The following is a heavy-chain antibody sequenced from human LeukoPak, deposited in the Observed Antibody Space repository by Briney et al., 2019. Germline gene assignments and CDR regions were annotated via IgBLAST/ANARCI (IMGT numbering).Heavy chain of an antibody. CDR2: ISSSSRYI. CDR1: GFTFSSYS. Sequence: KAGGSLRLSCAASGFTFSSYSMNWVRQAPGKGLEWVSSISSSSRYIYYANSVKGRFTISRDNAKNSLYLQMNSLRAENTAVYYCASLIAAAGNLEHYYCYYYMDVWGKGTTVTVSS. CDR3: ASLIAAAGNLEHYYCYYYMDV. D-gene: IGHD6-13*01. J-gene: IGHJ6*03. V-gene: IGHV3-21*01.